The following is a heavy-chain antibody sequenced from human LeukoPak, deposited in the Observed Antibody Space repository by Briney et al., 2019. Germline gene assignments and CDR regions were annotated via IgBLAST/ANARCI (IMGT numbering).Heavy chain of an antibody. V-gene: IGHV1-69*04. CDR1: GYTFTGYY. CDR2: IIPIFGIA. Sequence: ASVKVSCKASGYTFTGYYMHWVRQAPGQGLEWMGRIIPIFGIANYAQKFQGRVTITADKSTSTAYMELSSLRSEDTAVYYCARGAGYSSGWLLDYWGQGTLVTVSS. J-gene: IGHJ4*02. D-gene: IGHD6-19*01. CDR3: ARGAGYSSGWLLDY.